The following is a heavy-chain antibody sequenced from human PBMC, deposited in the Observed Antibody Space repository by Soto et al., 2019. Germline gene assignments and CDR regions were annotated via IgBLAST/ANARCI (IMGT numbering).Heavy chain of an antibody. CDR3: ATDLAARYYFDN. D-gene: IGHD6-13*01. CDR2: ISGNGAST. CDR1: GFTFSSYA. V-gene: IGHV3-23*01. J-gene: IGHJ4*02. Sequence: GGSLRLSCEGSGFTFSSYAMSWVRQAPGRGLEWVSGISGNGASTYYAKSVKGRFTISRDNSKSTLYLQMNSLRPEDTAMYYCATDLAARYYFDNWGQGTLVTVSS.